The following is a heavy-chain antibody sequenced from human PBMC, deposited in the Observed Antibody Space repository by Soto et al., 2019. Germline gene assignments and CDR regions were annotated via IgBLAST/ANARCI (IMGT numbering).Heavy chain of an antibody. CDR2: INPNTGNT. V-gene: IGHV7-4-1*01. CDR1: GYNFNSHS. D-gene: IGHD1-26*01. Sequence: QGQLVQSGSESMQPGASVNVSCKGSGYNFNSHSINWLRQAPGQGLEWMGWINPNTGNTTYEQGFTVRFVFSVDTSVSTVYMPIFSLKADDSGVYYCASDRASGSFDYWGQGTLVTVSS. J-gene: IGHJ4*02. CDR3: ASDRASGSFDY.